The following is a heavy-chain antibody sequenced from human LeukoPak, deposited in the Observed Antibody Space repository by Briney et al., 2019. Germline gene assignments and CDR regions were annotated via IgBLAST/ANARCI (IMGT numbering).Heavy chain of an antibody. CDR2: IYSGDTT. CDR1: GFTVSSNY. J-gene: IGHJ4*02. Sequence: PGGSLRLSCAASGFTVSSNYMSWVRQAPGKGLEWVSVIYSGDTTHYADSVKGRFTISRDNSKNTLYLQMNSLRAEDTAVYYCAKSPADYGDDLFDYWGQGTLVTVSS. CDR3: AKSPADYGDDLFDY. D-gene: IGHD4-17*01. V-gene: IGHV3-53*01.